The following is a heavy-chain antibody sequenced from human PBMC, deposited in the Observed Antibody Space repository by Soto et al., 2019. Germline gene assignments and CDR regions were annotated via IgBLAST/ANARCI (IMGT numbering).Heavy chain of an antibody. CDR2: ISYGGSSK. J-gene: IGHJ4*02. Sequence: QVQLVESGGGVVQPGRSLRLSCAASGFTFSNYAMHWVRQAPGKGLEWVAIISYGGSSKDYADSVKGRFTISRDDSRNALYLGMACLRARDTAVYYCARDCAHLLGFDYYGQGTLVTVSS. CDR3: ARDCAHLLGFDY. D-gene: IGHD2-8*02. V-gene: IGHV3-30-3*01. CDR1: GFTFSNYA.